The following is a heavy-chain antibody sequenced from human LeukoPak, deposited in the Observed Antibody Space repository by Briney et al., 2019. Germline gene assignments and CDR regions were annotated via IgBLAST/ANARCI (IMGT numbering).Heavy chain of an antibody. CDR1: GYTFTSYG. CDR2: ISAYNGNT. CDR3: ARVNIAARQSVSDGYDY. D-gene: IGHD6-6*01. J-gene: IGHJ4*02. V-gene: IGHV1-18*01. Sequence: ASVKVSCKASGYTFTSYGISWVRQAPGQGLEWMGWISAYNGNTNYAQKFQGRVTITADKSTNTAYMELGSLRSEDTAIYYCARVNIAARQSVSDGYDYWGQGTLVTVSS.